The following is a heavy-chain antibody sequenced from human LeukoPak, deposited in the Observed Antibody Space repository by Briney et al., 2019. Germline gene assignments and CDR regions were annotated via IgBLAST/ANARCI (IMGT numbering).Heavy chain of an antibody. D-gene: IGHD3-22*01. J-gene: IGHJ6*03. CDR3: ARHTYYYDSSGLYYYYYMDV. CDR2: ISYSGTT. CDR1: GGSISSYY. Sequence: SETLSLTCTVSGGSISSYYSSWIRQPPGKGLEWIGYISYSGTTNYNPSLRSRVTISRDTSKNQFSLKLSSVTAADSAVYFCARHTYYYDSSGLYYYYYMDVWGKGTTVTVSS. V-gene: IGHV4-59*01.